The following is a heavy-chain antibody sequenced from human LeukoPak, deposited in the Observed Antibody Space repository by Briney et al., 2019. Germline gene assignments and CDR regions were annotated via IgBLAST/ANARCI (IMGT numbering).Heavy chain of an antibody. CDR3: AKATRQLGAFDI. D-gene: IGHD5-24*01. CDR1: GFSISNYV. J-gene: IGHJ3*02. Sequence: GGSLRLSCAASGFSISNYVMTWVRQAPGKGLEWVSAISGSGGSTYYADSVKGRFTISRDNSKNTLYLQMNSLRAEDTAVYYCAKATRQLGAFDIWGQGTMVTVSS. V-gene: IGHV3-23*01. CDR2: ISGSGGST.